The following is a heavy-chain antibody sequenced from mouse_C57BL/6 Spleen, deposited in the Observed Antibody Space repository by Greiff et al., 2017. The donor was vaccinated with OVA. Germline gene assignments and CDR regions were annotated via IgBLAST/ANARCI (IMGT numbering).Heavy chain of an antibody. D-gene: IGHD1-1*01. CDR1: GYTFTDYY. Sequence: EVQLQQSGPELVKPGASVKISCKASGYTFTDYYMNWVKQSHGKSLEWIGDINPNNGGTSYNQKFKGKATLTVDKSSSTAYMELRSLTSEDSAVYYCARSGSPSFDYWGQGTTLTVSS. CDR3: ARSGSPSFDY. J-gene: IGHJ2*01. CDR2: INPNNGGT. V-gene: IGHV1-26*01.